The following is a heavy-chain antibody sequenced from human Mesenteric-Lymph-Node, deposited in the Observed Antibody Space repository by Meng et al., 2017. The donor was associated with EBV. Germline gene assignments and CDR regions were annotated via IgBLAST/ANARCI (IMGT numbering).Heavy chain of an antibody. CDR3: TREVDMAVADTVAN. CDR2: ISSSGSTI. J-gene: IGHJ4*02. Sequence: VQPVEVGGGLVKPGGVAGLSCAGFGFTFIDYYMSWIRQAQGKGLEWVSYISSSGSTIYYADSVKGRFTISRDNAKNSLYLQMNSLRAEDTAVYYCTREVDMAVADTVANWGQGTLVTVSS. V-gene: IGHV3-11*01. CDR1: GFTFIDYY. D-gene: IGHD6-19*01.